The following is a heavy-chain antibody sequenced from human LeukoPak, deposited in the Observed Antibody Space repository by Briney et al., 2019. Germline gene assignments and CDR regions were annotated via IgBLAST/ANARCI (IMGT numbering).Heavy chain of an antibody. D-gene: IGHD3-22*01. V-gene: IGHV5-51*01. J-gene: IGHJ3*02. CDR3: ARVDYYGSSGLDAFDI. Sequence: GESLKISCKGSGYSFTSYWIGWVRQMPGKGLEWMGIIYPGDSDTRYSPSFQGQVTISADKSISTAYLQWSSLKASDTAMYYCARVDYYGSSGLDAFDIWGQGTMVTVSS. CDR1: GYSFTSYW. CDR2: IYPGDSDT.